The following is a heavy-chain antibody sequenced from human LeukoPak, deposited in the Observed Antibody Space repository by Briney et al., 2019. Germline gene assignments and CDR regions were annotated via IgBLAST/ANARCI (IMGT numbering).Heavy chain of an antibody. V-gene: IGHV3-21*01. D-gene: IGHD2-8*01. CDR3: ARVNDVADFEY. J-gene: IGHJ4*03. Sequence: GGSLRLSCAASGFTFSSYSMNWVRQAPGKGLEWVSSISSSSSYRYYADSVKGRFTISRDNAKNSLYLQMNSLRAEDTAVYYCARVNDVADFEYWGHGTLVSVSS. CDR1: GFTFSSYS. CDR2: ISSSSSYR.